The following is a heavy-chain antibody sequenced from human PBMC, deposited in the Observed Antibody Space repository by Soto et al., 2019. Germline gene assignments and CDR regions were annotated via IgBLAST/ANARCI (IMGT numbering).Heavy chain of an antibody. D-gene: IGHD3-3*01. CDR2: IYPDDSDT. Sequence: GESLTISCKGSGYSFTSYWIGWVRQMPGKGLEWMGIIYPDDSDTRYSPSFQGQVTISADKSISTAYLQWSSLKASDTAMYYCARCYDFWSSPSWFDPWGQGTLVTVSS. CDR1: GYSFTSYW. CDR3: ARCYDFWSSPSWFDP. V-gene: IGHV5-51*01. J-gene: IGHJ5*02.